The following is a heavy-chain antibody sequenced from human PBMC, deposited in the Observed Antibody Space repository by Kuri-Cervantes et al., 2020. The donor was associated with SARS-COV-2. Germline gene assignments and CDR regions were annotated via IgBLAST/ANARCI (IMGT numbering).Heavy chain of an antibody. CDR1: GYTFTSYY. CDR3: ARAQEHNAQQLARVDY. D-gene: IGHD6-13*01. V-gene: IGHV1-46*01. J-gene: IGHJ4*02. CDR2: INPSGGST. Sequence: ASVKVSCKASGYTFTSYYMHWVRQAPGQGLEWMGIINPSGGSTSYAQKFQGRVTMTRDTSTSTVYMEPSSLRSEDTAVYYCARAQEHNAQQLARVDYWGQGTLVTVSS.